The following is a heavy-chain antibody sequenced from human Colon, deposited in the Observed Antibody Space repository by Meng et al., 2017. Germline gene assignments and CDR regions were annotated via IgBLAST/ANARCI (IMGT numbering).Heavy chain of an antibody. CDR2: MSDSGTT. J-gene: IGHJ4*02. CDR1: CGSIKSGGYH. V-gene: IGHV4-31*03. D-gene: IGHD4-17*01. CDR3: ARDTLYGTDY. Sequence: QVHLHEAGPGLVRPSDDLPLVCTVSCGSIKSGGYHWSWVRQHPGKGLEYIGFMSDSGTTDYNPSLRSRVSISEIGSSKNQFSLTLRSVTAADTATYFCARDTLYGTDYWGQGVLVTRLL.